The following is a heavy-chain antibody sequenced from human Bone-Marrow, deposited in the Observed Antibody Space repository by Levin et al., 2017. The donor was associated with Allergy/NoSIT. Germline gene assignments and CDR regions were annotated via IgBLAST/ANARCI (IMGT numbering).Heavy chain of an antibody. D-gene: IGHD6-6*01. CDR1: GGSISSYY. V-gene: IGHV4-59*01. J-gene: IGHJ3*02. CDR2: IYYSGST. Sequence: PSETLSLTCTVSGGSISSYYWSWIRQPPGKGLEWIGYIYYSGSTNYNPSLKSRVTISVDTSKNQFSLKLSSVTAADTAVYYCARGIAARYAFDIWGQGTMVTVSS. CDR3: ARGIAARYAFDI.